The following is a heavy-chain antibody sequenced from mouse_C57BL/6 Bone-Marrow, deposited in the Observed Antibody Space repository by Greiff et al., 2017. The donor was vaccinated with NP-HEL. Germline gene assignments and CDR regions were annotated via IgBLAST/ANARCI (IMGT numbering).Heavy chain of an antibody. V-gene: IGHV5-17*01. Sequence: EVQLVESGGGLVKPGGSLKLSCAASGFTFSDYGMHWVRQAPEKGLEWVAYISSGSSTIYYADTVKGRFTISRDNAKNTLFLQMTSLRSEDTAMYYCAGGTFFAYWGQGTLVTVSA. CDR3: AGGTFFAY. J-gene: IGHJ3*01. CDR2: ISSGSSTI. D-gene: IGHD3-3*01. CDR1: GFTFSDYG.